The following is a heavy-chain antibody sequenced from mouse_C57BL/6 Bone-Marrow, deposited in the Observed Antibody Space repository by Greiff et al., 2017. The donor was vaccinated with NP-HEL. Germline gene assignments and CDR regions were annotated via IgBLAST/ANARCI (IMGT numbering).Heavy chain of an antibody. J-gene: IGHJ4*01. CDR2: ISSGGSYT. V-gene: IGHV5-6*01. CDR1: GFTFSSYG. CDR3: TRHYYAMDY. Sequence: EVQGVESGGDLVKPGGSLKLSCAASGFTFSSYGMSWVRQTPDKRLEWVATISSGGSYTYYPDSVKGRFTISRDTAKNTLYLQMSSLKSEDTAMYYCTRHYYAMDYWGQGTSVTVSA.